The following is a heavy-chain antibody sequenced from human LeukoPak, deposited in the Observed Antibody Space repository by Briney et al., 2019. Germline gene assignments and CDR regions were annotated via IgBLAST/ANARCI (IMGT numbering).Heavy chain of an antibody. Sequence: SETLSLTCTVSGGSVSDNNFFWNWIRQPPGKGLEWIGYIYNSGSTNYNPALNSRVTISVDTSDNQFSLKLSSVIAADTAVYYCAGLEAHRPLDYWGQGTLVIVSS. CDR1: GGSVSDNNFF. CDR2: IYNSGST. J-gene: IGHJ4*02. V-gene: IGHV4-61*01. CDR3: AGLEAHRPLDY.